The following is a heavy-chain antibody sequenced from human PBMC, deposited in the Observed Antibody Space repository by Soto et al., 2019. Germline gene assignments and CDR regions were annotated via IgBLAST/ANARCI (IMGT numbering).Heavy chain of an antibody. CDR3: AKDFFSQGGGGIRDVRSVSAFLLQRSSDL. CDR2: ISYDGSNK. Sequence: DKGLERVAVISYDGSNKYYADSVKGRFTIYRDNSKNTLYLQMNSLRAEDTAVYYCAKDFFSQGGGGIRDVRSVSAFLLQRSSDL. V-gene: IGHV3-30*18. J-gene: IGHJ2*01. D-gene: IGHD3-10*02.